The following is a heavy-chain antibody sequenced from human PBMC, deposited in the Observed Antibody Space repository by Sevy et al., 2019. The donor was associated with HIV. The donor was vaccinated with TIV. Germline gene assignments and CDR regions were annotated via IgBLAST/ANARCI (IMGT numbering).Heavy chain of an antibody. CDR1: GFTFSDYT. D-gene: IGHD3-10*01. Sequence: RGSLRLSCADSGFTFSDYTMHWVRQAPGKGLEWVSSISSRSSNIYYADSVKGRFTSSRDNARKSLYLQMNSLRPEDTAIYYCARAGLKMGFGEFPYYWGQGTLVTVSS. CDR2: ISSRSSNI. J-gene: IGHJ4*02. CDR3: ARAGLKMGFGEFPYY. V-gene: IGHV3-21*01.